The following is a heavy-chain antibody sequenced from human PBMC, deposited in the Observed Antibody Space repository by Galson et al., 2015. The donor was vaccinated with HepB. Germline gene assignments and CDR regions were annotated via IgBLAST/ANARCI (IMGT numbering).Heavy chain of an antibody. J-gene: IGHJ4*02. Sequence: SLRLSCAASGFTFSNYAMSWVRQAPGKGLEWVSSISGSGESTHYADSVMGRFTISRDNSKNTLNLQMNSLRAEDTAIYFCAKQDSSGLDYWGQGTLVTVSS. CDR2: ISGSGEST. V-gene: IGHV3-23*01. CDR3: AKQDSSGLDY. D-gene: IGHD3-22*01. CDR1: GFTFSNYA.